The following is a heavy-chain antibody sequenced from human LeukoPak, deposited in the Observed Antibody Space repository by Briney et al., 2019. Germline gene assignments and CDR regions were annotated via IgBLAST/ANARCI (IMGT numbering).Heavy chain of an antibody. Sequence: ASVKVSCKASGYTFTSYYMHWVRQAPGQGLEWMGIINPSGGSTSYAQKFQGRVTMTRDMSTSTVYMELSSLRSEDTAVYYCARDRGYSYGYYYYYYMDVWGKGTTVTVSS. V-gene: IGHV1-46*01. CDR2: INPSGGST. CDR3: ARDRGYSYGYYYYYYMDV. CDR1: GYTFTSYY. D-gene: IGHD5-18*01. J-gene: IGHJ6*03.